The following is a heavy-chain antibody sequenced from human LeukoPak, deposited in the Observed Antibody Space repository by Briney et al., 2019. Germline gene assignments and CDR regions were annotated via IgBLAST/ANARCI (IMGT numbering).Heavy chain of an antibody. CDR1: GGSISSYY. D-gene: IGHD3-10*01. V-gene: IGHV4-59*12. CDR3: ARGDYGSGSYYSY. Sequence: SETLSPTCTVSGGSISSYYWSWVRQPPGKGLEWIGYIYYSGSTNYNPSLKSRVTISVDTSKNQFSLKLSSVTAADTAVYYCARGDYGSGSYYSYWGQGTLVTVSS. J-gene: IGHJ4*02. CDR2: IYYSGST.